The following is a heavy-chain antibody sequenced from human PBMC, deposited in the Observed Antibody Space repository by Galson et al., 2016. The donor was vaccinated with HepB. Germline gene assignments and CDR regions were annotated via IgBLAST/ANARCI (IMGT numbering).Heavy chain of an antibody. CDR3: AKGRRDVDQDFDY. J-gene: IGHJ4*02. Sequence: SLRLSCAASGFLFREYTMNWVRQTPGKGREWVSDIRGARGTTWYLDSVKGRFTISRDDSKNTMYLQMDSLRVEDTAIYDCAKGRRDVDQDFDYWGQGTLVTVSS. D-gene: IGHD5-24*01. V-gene: IGHV3-23*01. CDR2: IRGARGTT. CDR1: GFLFREYT.